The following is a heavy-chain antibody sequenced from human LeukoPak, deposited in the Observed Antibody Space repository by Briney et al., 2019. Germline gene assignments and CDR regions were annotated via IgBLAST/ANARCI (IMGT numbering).Heavy chain of an antibody. Sequence: SETLSLTCAVSGGSISSGGYSWSWLRQPPGRGLEWIGYIYHSGSTYYNPPLKSRVTISVDRSKNQFSLKVSSVTAADTAVYYCASAKLDNWFDPWGQGTLVTVSS. J-gene: IGHJ5*02. V-gene: IGHV4-30-2*01. CDR3: ASAKLDNWFDP. D-gene: IGHD4/OR15-4a*01. CDR1: GGSISSGGYS. CDR2: IYHSGST.